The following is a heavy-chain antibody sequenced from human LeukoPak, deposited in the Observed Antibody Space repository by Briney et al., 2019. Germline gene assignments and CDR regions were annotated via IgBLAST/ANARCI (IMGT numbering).Heavy chain of an antibody. Sequence: PSETLSLTCTVSGGSISSSIYYWGWIRQPPGKGLEWIGSIYYSGSTYYNPSLKSRVTISVDTSKNQFSLKLSSVTAADTAVYYCASLYSSGWLSDYWGQGTLVTVSS. V-gene: IGHV4-39*01. CDR2: IYYSGST. CDR3: ASLYSSGWLSDY. D-gene: IGHD6-19*01. J-gene: IGHJ4*02. CDR1: GGSISSSIYY.